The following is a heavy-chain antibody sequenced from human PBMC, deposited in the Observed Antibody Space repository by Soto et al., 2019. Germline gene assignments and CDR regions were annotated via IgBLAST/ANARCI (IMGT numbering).Heavy chain of an antibody. CDR1: GDSVSSNSAA. CDR3: ARDHCTNGVCYKQYNWFDP. V-gene: IGHV6-1*01. CDR2: TYYRSKWYN. D-gene: IGHD2-8*01. Sequence: SQTLSLTCAISGDSVSSNSAAWNWIRQSPSRGLEWLGRTYYRSKWYNDYAVSVKSRITINPDTSKNQFSLQLNSVTPEDTAVYYCARDHCTNGVCYKQYNWFDPWGQGTLVTVSS. J-gene: IGHJ5*02.